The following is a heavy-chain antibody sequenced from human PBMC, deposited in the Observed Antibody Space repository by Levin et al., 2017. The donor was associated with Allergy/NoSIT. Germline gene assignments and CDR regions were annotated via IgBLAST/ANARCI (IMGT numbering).Heavy chain of an antibody. CDR2: INHSGST. J-gene: IGHJ6*02. V-gene: IGHV4-34*01. Sequence: PSETLSLTCAVYGGSFSGYYWSWIRQPPGKGLEWIGEINHSGSTNYNPSLKSRVTISVDTSKNQFSLKLSSVTAADTAVYYCARVPQWCSSTSCYRRPYGMDVWGQGTTVTVSS. CDR1: GGSFSGYY. D-gene: IGHD2-2*02. CDR3: ARVPQWCSSTSCYRRPYGMDV.